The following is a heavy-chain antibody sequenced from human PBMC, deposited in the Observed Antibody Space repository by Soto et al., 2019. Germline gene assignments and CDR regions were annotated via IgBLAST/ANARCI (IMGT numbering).Heavy chain of an antibody. D-gene: IGHD6-13*01. CDR3: ARDRAAAGTGWFDP. J-gene: IGHJ5*02. CDR1: GGSISSGGYY. CDR2: IYYSGST. Sequence: PSETLSLTCTGSGGSISSGGYYWSWIRQHPGKGLEWIGYIYYSGSTYYNPSLKSRVTISVDTSKNQFSLKLSSVTAADTAVYYCARDRAAAGTGWFDPWGQGTLVTVSS. V-gene: IGHV4-31*03.